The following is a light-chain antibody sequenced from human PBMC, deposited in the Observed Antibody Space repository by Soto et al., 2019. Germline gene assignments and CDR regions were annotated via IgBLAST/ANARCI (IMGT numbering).Light chain of an antibody. CDR3: QHYNSYSEA. J-gene: IGKJ1*01. CDR1: QTISSW. Sequence: DIPMTPSPSTLSSSVGDRVTITCPASQTISSWLAWYQQKPGKAPKLLIYKASTLKSGVPSRFSGSGSGTEFTLTISSLQPDDFATYYCQHYNSYSEAFGQGTKVDI. CDR2: KAS. V-gene: IGKV1-5*03.